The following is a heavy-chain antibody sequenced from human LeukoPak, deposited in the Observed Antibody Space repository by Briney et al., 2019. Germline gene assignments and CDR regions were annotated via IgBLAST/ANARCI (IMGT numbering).Heavy chain of an antibody. CDR1: GFSFSNYA. V-gene: IGHV3-23*01. J-gene: IGHJ4*02. CDR2: TSGSGGST. Sequence: PGGSLRLSCAASGFSFSNYAVSWVRQAPGKGLEWVSATSGSGGSTYYADSVKGRFTIYRDNSKNTLYLQMNSLRAEDTAVYYCATLYVLLWFGESETDFDYWGQGALVTVSS. D-gene: IGHD3-10*01. CDR3: ATLYVLLWFGESETDFDY.